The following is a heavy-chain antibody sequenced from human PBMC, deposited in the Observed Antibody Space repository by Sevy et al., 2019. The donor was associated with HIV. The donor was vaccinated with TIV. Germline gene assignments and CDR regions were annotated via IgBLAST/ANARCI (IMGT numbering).Heavy chain of an antibody. D-gene: IGHD2-2*01. CDR3: ARDGGNSVKWYPLY. J-gene: IGHJ4*01. CDR2: ISSEGTET. V-gene: IGHV3-30-3*01. Sequence: GGSLRLCCAASGFAFSTHAMHWVRQSPGKGLEWVAVISSEGTETFYAASVEGRFTISRDNSKNTLSLQLNSLRPEDTAVYYCARDGGNSVKWYPLYWGHGTLVTVSS. CDR1: GFAFSTHA.